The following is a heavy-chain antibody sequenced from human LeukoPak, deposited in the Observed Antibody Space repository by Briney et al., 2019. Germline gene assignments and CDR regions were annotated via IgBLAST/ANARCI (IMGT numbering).Heavy chain of an antibody. D-gene: IGHD6-13*01. V-gene: IGHV3-7*01. J-gene: IGHJ4*02. CDR1: GFTFSNYW. CDR3: TQNLVAAAGDH. CDR2: IKPDGSVG. Sequence: GGALRLSCAASGFTFSNYWMTWVRQAPGKGLEWVANIKPDGSVGYYVDSVRGRFIISRDNAGNSLYLQMNSLRVEDTAVYYCTQNLVAAAGDHWGQGTLLIVSS.